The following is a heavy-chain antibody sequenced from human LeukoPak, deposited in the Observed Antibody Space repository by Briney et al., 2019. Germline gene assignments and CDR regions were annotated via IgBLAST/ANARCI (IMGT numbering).Heavy chain of an antibody. CDR1: GYTFTSYA. D-gene: IGHD2-2*02. CDR3: ASSFGCSSTSCYKDYFDY. Sequence: ASVKVSCKASGYTFTSYAMHWVRQAPGQRLEWMGWINAGNGNTKYSQKFQGRVTITRDTSASTAYMELSSLRSEDTVVYYCASSFGCSSTSCYKDYFDYWGQGTLVTVSS. J-gene: IGHJ4*02. V-gene: IGHV1-3*01. CDR2: INAGNGNT.